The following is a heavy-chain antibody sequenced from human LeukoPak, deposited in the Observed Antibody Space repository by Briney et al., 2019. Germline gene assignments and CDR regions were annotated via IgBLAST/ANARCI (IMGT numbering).Heavy chain of an antibody. Sequence: SETLSLXRAVYGGSFSGYYWSWIRQPPGKGLEWIGEINHSGSTNYNPSLKSRVTISVDTSKNQFSLKLSSVTAADTAVYYCARVLGGTFDYWGQGTLVTVSS. J-gene: IGHJ4*02. CDR3: ARVLGGTFDY. CDR2: INHSGST. D-gene: IGHD4/OR15-4a*01. V-gene: IGHV4-34*01. CDR1: GGSFSGYY.